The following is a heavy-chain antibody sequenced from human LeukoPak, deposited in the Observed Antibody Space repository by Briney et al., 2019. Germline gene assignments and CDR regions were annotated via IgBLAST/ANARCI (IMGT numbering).Heavy chain of an antibody. CDR2: ISSSSSYI. D-gene: IGHD3-10*02. V-gene: IGHV3-21*01. CDR3: ARDLFGESAFDY. Sequence: GGSLRLSCAASGFTFSSYSMNWVRQAPGKGLEWVSSISSSSSYIYYADSVKGRFTISRDNAKNSLYLQMNSLRAEDTAVYYCARDLFGESAFDYWGQGTLVTVSS. CDR1: GFTFSSYS. J-gene: IGHJ4*02.